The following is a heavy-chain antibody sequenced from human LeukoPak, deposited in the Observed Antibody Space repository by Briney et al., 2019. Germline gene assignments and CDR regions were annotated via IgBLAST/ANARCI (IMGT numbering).Heavy chain of an antibody. CDR3: ARAPDNYGIDDY. CDR2: INPDVGST. J-gene: IGHJ4*02. Sequence: ASVKVSCKASGYSFRSYYMHWVRQAPGQGLEWVGIINPDVGSTSYAQRFQGRIALTGDTSTSTVYMELSSLRFDDTAVYYCARAPDNYGIDDYWGQGTLVTVSS. V-gene: IGHV1-46*01. CDR1: GYSFRSYY. D-gene: IGHD5-24*01.